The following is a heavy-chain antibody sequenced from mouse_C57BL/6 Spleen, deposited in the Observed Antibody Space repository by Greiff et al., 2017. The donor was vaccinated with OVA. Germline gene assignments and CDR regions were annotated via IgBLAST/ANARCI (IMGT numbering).Heavy chain of an antibody. D-gene: IGHD2-3*01. V-gene: IGHV1-69*01. CDR1: GYTFTSYW. Sequence: QVQLKQPGAELVMPGASVKLSCKASGYTFTSYWMHWVKQRPGQGLEWIGEIDPSDSYTNYNQKFKGKSTLTVDKSSSTAYMQLSSLTSEDSAVYYCARSKDDGYYTWFAYWGQGTVVTVSA. CDR3: ARSKDDGYYTWFAY. CDR2: IDPSDSYT. J-gene: IGHJ3*01.